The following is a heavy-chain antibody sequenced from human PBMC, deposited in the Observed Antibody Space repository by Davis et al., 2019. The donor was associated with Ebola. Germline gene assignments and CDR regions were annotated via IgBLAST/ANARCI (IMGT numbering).Heavy chain of an antibody. Sequence: PGGSLRLSCAASGFTFDDYTMHWVRQAPGKGLEWVSLISWDGGSTYYADSVKGRFTISRDNSKISLYLQMNSLRTEDTALYYCAKDGRSRITIFGVVMGWGAFDIWGQGTMVTVSS. D-gene: IGHD3-3*01. CDR2: ISWDGGST. CDR3: AKDGRSRITIFGVVMGWGAFDI. CDR1: GFTFDDYT. V-gene: IGHV3-43*01. J-gene: IGHJ3*02.